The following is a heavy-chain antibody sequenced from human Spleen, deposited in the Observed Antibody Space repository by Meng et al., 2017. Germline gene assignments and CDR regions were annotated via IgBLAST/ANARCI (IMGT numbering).Heavy chain of an antibody. D-gene: IGHD3-22*01. Sequence: SETLSLTCTVSGGSISSYYWSWIRQPPGKGLEWIGYIYYSGSTNYNPSLKSRVTISVDTSKNQFSLNLSSVTAADTAVYYCARGDLYDSTGFYDTGSYYYGMDVWGQGTRVTVSS. J-gene: IGHJ6*02. V-gene: IGHV4-59*08. CDR3: ARGDLYDSTGFYDTGSYYYGMDV. CDR1: GGSISSYY. CDR2: IYYSGST.